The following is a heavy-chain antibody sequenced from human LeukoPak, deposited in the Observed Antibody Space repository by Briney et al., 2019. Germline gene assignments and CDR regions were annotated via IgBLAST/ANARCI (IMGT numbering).Heavy chain of an antibody. D-gene: IGHD3-16*01. J-gene: IGHJ4*02. CDR1: GLTFSTHW. CDR3: ARSLGDD. CDR2: INQNRREK. V-gene: IGHV3-7*01. Sequence: GGSLRLSCEVSGLTFSTHWMTWVRQAPGKGLEWVASINQNRREKYYVDSVKGRFTISRDNAKDSLYLQMNSLRDEDTAVYYCARSLGDDWGQGTLVTVSS.